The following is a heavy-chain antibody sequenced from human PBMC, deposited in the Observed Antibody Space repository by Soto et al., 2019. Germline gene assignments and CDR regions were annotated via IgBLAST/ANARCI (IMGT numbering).Heavy chain of an antibody. CDR3: ARDRDGSGSSDY. V-gene: IGHV3-30-3*01. D-gene: IGHD3-10*01. CDR1: GFTFSSYA. J-gene: IGHJ4*02. CDR2: ISYDGSNK. Sequence: GGSLRLSCEAFGFTFSSYAMHWVRQAPGKGLEWVAVISYDGSNKYYADSVKGRLTISRDNSKNTLYLQMNSLRAEDTAVYYCARDRDGSGSSDYWGQGTLVTVSS.